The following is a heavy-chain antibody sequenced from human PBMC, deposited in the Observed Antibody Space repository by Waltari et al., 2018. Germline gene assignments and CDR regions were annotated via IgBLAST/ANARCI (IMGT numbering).Heavy chain of an antibody. CDR2: ISYDGNNK. J-gene: IGHJ5*01. CDR3: ARDGTSYDFWSGYFDS. Sequence: QVQLVESGGGVVQPGRSLRLSCAASGFTFRTSAMHWVRQAPGKGLEWVTLISYDGNNKDYADSVKGRFTISRDNAKNTLYLQLNSLRAEDTAGYYCARDGTSYDFWSGYFDSWGQGTLVTVSS. CDR1: GFTFRTSA. V-gene: IGHV3-30-3*01. D-gene: IGHD3-3*01.